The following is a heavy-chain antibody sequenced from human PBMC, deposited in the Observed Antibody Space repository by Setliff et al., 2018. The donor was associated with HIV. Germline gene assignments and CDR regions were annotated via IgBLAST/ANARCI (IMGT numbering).Heavy chain of an antibody. Sequence: SETLSLTCTVSGGSISSYYWSWIRQPPGKGLEWIGYIYYSGSTNYNPSLKSRVTISVDTSKNQFSLKLSSVTAADTAVYYCARPEMATITSFGFDIWGPGTMVTVSS. V-gene: IGHV4-59*08. CDR2: IYYSGST. D-gene: IGHD5-12*01. CDR3: ARPEMATITSFGFDI. J-gene: IGHJ3*02. CDR1: GGSISSYY.